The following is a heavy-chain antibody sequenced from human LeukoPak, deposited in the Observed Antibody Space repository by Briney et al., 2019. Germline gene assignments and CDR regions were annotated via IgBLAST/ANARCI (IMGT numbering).Heavy chain of an antibody. CDR3: ARHIVVVTAIFWFDP. Sequence: SETLSFTCTVSGGSISSSSYYWGWIRQPPGKGLEWIGSIYYSGSTYYNPSLKSRVTISVDTSKNQFSLKLSSVTAADTAVYYCARHIVVVTAIFWFDPWGQGTLVTVSS. D-gene: IGHD2-21*02. J-gene: IGHJ5*02. CDR1: GGSISSSSYY. V-gene: IGHV4-39*01. CDR2: IYYSGST.